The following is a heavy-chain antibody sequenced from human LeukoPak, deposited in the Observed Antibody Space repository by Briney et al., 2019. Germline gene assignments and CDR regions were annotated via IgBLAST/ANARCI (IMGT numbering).Heavy chain of an antibody. CDR2: IYPGDSDT. CDR3: ARYSYRGYHYDSSGIDY. D-gene: IGHD3-22*01. Sequence: KDGESLKISCKGSGYSFTNYWIGWVRQMPGKGLEWMGIIYPGDSDTRYSPSFQGQATISADKSISTAYLQWSRLKASDTAMYYCARYSYRGYHYDSSGIDYWGHGTLVTVSS. J-gene: IGHJ4*01. CDR1: GYSFTNYW. V-gene: IGHV5-51*01.